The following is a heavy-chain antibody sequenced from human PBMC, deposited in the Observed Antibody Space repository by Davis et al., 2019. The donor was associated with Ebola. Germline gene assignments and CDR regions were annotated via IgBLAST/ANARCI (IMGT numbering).Heavy chain of an antibody. Sequence: MPSETLSLTCTVSGGSISSYYWNWIRQPPGKGLEWIGYIYYTRRTNYNPSLKSRVTISVDTSKNQFSLKLSSVTAADTAVYYCATDTAMVLFDYWGQGTLVTVSS. V-gene: IGHV4-59*01. CDR1: GGSISSYY. D-gene: IGHD5-18*01. CDR3: ATDTAMVLFDY. CDR2: IYYTRRT. J-gene: IGHJ4*02.